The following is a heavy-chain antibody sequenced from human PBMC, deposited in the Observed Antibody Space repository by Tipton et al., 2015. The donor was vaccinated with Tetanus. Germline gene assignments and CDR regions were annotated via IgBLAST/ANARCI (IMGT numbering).Heavy chain of an antibody. J-gene: IGHJ4*02. CDR3: AKGRAAATSFFDY. CDR1: GFMFSSYT. D-gene: IGHD6-25*01. CDR2: IGGSGGAS. V-gene: IGHV3-23*01. Sequence: SLRLSCAASGFMFSSYTMNWVRQAPGKGLECVSAIGGSGGASYYADSVKGRFTISRDNSKSTLYLQVHSLRVEDTAIYFCAKGRAAATSFFDYWGQGTPVTVSS.